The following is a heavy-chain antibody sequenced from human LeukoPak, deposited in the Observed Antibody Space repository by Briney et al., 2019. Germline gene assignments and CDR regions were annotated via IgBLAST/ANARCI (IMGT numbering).Heavy chain of an antibody. CDR2: IYYSGST. CDR1: GGSVGSGSYY. V-gene: IGHV4-61*01. J-gene: IGHJ4*02. CDR3: ARGHDYGDYDY. D-gene: IGHD4-17*01. Sequence: SETLSLTCTVSGGSVGSGSYYWSWIRQPPGKGLEWIGYIYYSGSTNYNPSLKSRVTISVDTSKNQFSLKLSSVTAADTAVYYCARGHDYGDYDYWGQGTLVTVSS.